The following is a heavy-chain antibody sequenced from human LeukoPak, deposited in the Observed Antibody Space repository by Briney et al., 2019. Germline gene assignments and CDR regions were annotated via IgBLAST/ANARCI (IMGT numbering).Heavy chain of an antibody. V-gene: IGHV1-18*01. CDR2: ISVYSGNT. J-gene: IGHJ5*02. Sequence: VKVSCKASGYTFAIYGVSWVRQAPGQGPEWMAWISVYSGNTKYAQKFQDRVTLTADTSTSTVYMELRSLRSDDTAVYYCARDGWSLGPWGQGTLVTVSS. CDR1: GYTFAIYG. D-gene: IGHD2-8*01. CDR3: ARDGWSLGP.